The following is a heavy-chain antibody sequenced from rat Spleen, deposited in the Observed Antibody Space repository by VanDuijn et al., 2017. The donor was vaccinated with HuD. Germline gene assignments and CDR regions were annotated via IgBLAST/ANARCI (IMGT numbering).Heavy chain of an antibody. D-gene: IGHD1-11*01. CDR1: GFTFSDYY. V-gene: IGHV5-29*01. J-gene: IGHJ1*01. CDR3: ARRATEGIVSYYWYFDF. Sequence: EVQLVESDGGLVQPGRSLKLSCAASGFTFSDYYMAWVRQAPTKGLEWVATISYDGSSTYYRDSVKGRFTISRDNAKSTLYLQMDSLRSEDTATYYCARRATEGIVSYYWYFDFWGPGTMVTVSS. CDR2: ISYDGSST.